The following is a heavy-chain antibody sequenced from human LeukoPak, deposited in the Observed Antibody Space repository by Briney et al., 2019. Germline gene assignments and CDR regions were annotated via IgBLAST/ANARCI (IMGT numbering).Heavy chain of an antibody. V-gene: IGHV3-23*01. J-gene: IGHJ4*02. D-gene: IGHD3-10*01. CDR3: ARDLEFFGRYFDY. Sequence: PGGSLRLSCAASGFTFSTYVMSWVGQAPGKGLGWVSNLSGSGATTYYADSVKGRFTISRDNSKNTVYLQMNSLRAEDTAVYYCARDLEFFGRYFDYWGQGTLVTVSS. CDR1: GFTFSTYV. CDR2: LSGSGATT.